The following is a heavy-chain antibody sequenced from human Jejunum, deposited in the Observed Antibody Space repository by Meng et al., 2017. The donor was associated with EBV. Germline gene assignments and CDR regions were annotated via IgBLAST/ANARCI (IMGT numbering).Heavy chain of an antibody. CDR3: ASIHPSIDS. D-gene: IGHD2-21*01. V-gene: IGHV4-4*02. Sequence: QLKDPGPALVKPSGTLSFTCAVSSGSIFSSNWWTWVRQPPGKGLKWIGEIYHSGSTNYNPSLKSRITMSLDKSKNQFSLKLRSVTAADTAVYYCASIHPSIDSWGPGTLVTVFS. CDR1: SGSIFSSNW. CDR2: IYHSGST. J-gene: IGHJ4*02.